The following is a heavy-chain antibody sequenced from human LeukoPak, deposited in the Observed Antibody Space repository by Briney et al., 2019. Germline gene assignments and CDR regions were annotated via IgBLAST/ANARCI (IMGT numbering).Heavy chain of an antibody. CDR1: GFTFSSYG. J-gene: IGHJ4*02. CDR3: AKDVDPFGSGSYVEGFDY. V-gene: IGHV3-30*18. D-gene: IGHD3-10*01. Sequence: GRSLGLSCAASGFTFSSYGMHWVRQAPGKGLEWVAVISFDASNKYCADSVKGRFTISRDNSKNTLYLQMNSLRAEDTAVYYCAKDVDPFGSGSYVEGFDYWGQGTLVTVSS. CDR2: ISFDASNK.